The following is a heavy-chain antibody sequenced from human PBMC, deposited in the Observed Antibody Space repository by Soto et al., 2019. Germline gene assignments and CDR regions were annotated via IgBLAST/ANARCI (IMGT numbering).Heavy chain of an antibody. CDR3: ARFIYYYDSSGRGHFDY. V-gene: IGHV4-39*01. CDR1: GGSISSSSYY. CDR2: IYYSGST. D-gene: IGHD3-22*01. J-gene: IGHJ4*02. Sequence: SETLSLTCTVSGGSISSSSYYWGWIRQPPGKGLEWIGSIYYSGSTYYNPSLKSRVTISVDTSKNQFSLKLSSVTAADTAVYYCARFIYYYDSSGRGHFDYWGQGTLVTVSS.